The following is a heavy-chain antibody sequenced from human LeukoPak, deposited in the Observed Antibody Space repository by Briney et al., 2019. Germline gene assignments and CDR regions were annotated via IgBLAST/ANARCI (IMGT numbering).Heavy chain of an antibody. CDR2: MNPNSGNT. Sequence: ASVKVSCKASGYTFTSYDINWVRQATGQGLEWMGWMNPNSGNTGYAQKFQDRVTMTRNTSISTAYMELSSLRSEDTAVYYCARGWRSSENWFDPWGQGTPVTVSS. CDR3: ARGWRSSENWFDP. CDR1: GYTFTSYD. D-gene: IGHD6-6*01. V-gene: IGHV1-8*01. J-gene: IGHJ5*02.